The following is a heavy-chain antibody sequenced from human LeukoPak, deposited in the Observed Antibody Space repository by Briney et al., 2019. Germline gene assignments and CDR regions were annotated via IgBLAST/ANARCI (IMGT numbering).Heavy chain of an antibody. Sequence: SETLSLTCTVSGGSISSYYWSWIRQPPWKELEWIGYIYSSGSTNYNPSLKSRVTISVDTSKNQFSLKLSSVTAADTAVYYCARLSPWYYSLDVWGQGTTVTVSS. J-gene: IGHJ6*02. CDR2: IYSSGST. CDR3: ARLSPWYYSLDV. V-gene: IGHV4-59*08. CDR1: GGSISSYY.